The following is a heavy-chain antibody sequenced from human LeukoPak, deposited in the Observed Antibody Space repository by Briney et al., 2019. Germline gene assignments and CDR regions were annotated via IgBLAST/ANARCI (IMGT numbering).Heavy chain of an antibody. Sequence: PGGSLRLSCAAPGFTFSSYGMHWVRQAPGKGLEWVAVISYDGSNKYYADSVKGRFTISRDNSKNTLYLQMNSLRAEDTAVYYCAKDRAIAAAGINWFDPWGQGTLVTVSS. V-gene: IGHV3-30*18. D-gene: IGHD6-13*01. CDR2: ISYDGSNK. CDR1: GFTFSSYG. J-gene: IGHJ5*02. CDR3: AKDRAIAAAGINWFDP.